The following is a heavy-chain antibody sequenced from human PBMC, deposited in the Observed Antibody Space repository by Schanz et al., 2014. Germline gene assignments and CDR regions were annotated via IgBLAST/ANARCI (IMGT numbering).Heavy chain of an antibody. CDR3: ARGGDWGSAEYFQH. J-gene: IGHJ1*01. D-gene: IGHD2-21*01. CDR1: GGSISSGGYS. Sequence: QVQLQESGPGLVKPSQTLSLTCAVSGGSISSGGYSWSWIRQPPGKGLEWIGYIYYSGSTYYNPSLKSRVTISEDTSKNQFSLKLSSVTAADTAVYYCARGGDWGSAEYFQHWGQGTLVTVSS. CDR2: IYYSGST. V-gene: IGHV4-30-4*07.